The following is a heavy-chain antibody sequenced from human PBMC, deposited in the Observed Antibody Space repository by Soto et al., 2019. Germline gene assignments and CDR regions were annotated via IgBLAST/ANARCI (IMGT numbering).Heavy chain of an antibody. J-gene: IGHJ5*01. CDR2: ISYSGGST. Sequence: SCAASGFTFSNYAMSWVRQAPGEGLEWVSGISYSGGSTYYAESVEGRFTISRDDPKNTLFLQMNSLRPEDTAVYYCAKGDSIFGVVIPHLDSWGRGILVTVSS. V-gene: IGHV3-23*01. CDR1: GFTFSNYA. CDR3: AKGDSIFGVVIPHLDS. D-gene: IGHD3-3*01.